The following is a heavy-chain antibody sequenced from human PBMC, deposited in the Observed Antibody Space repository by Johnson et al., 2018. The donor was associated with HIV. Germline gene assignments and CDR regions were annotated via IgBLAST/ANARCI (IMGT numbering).Heavy chain of an antibody. V-gene: IGHV3-7*05. CDR2: IKQDESEK. CDR1: GFTFSDYW. J-gene: IGHJ3*02. Sequence: VQLVESGGGLVQPGGSLRLSCAASGFTFSDYWMSWVRQAPGKGLEWLANIKQDESEKYYVDSVKGRFSISRDNAKNSLYLQMNSLRAEDTAVYYCAREGVGTTCPFDMWGQGTMVTVSS. CDR3: AREGVGTTCPFDM. D-gene: IGHD1-26*01.